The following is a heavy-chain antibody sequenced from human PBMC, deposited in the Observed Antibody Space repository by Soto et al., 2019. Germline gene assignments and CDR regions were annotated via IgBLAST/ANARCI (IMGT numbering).Heavy chain of an antibody. CDR2: ISYDGGNK. V-gene: IGHV3-30*18. CDR1: GFTFSSYG. J-gene: IGHJ6*02. CDR3: AKDRAPGSGSGYGMDV. Sequence: GGSLRLSCAASGFTFSSYGMHWVRQAPGKGLEWVAVISYDGGNKYYADSVKGRFTISRDNSKNTLYLQMNSLRAEDTAVYYCAKDRAPGSGSGYGMDVWGQGTTVTVSS. D-gene: IGHD3-10*01.